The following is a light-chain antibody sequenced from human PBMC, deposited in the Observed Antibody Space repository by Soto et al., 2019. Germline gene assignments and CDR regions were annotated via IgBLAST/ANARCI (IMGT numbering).Light chain of an antibody. V-gene: IGKV3-11*01. Sequence: EIVMSQSPAALSVSPGERATLSCRASQSVRSNLAWYQQKLGQAPRLLIYDAINRATGIPARFSGSGSGTDFTLTISSLEPEDFGIYYCQQRSKLVTFGRGTKVDVK. CDR1: QSVRSN. J-gene: IGKJ4*01. CDR2: DAI. CDR3: QQRSKLVT.